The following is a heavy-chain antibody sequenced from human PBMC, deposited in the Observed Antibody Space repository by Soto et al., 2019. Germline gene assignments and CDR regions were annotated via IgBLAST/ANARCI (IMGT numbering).Heavy chain of an antibody. CDR3: ARDNNRGSSSISCYLDY. Sequence: EVQLVESGGGLVKPGGSLRLSCAASGFTFSSYSMNWVRQAPGKGLEWVSSISSSSSSIYYADSVKGRFTISRDNAKNSLYLQMNSLRAEDTAVYYCARDNNRGSSSISCYLDYWGQGTLVTVSS. CDR1: GFTFSSYS. CDR2: ISSSSSSI. V-gene: IGHV3-21*01. J-gene: IGHJ4*02. D-gene: IGHD2-2*01.